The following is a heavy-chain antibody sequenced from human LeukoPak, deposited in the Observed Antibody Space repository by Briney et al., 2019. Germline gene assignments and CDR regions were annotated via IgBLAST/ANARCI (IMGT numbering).Heavy chain of an antibody. D-gene: IGHD1-26*01. V-gene: IGHV3-30*02. CDR1: GFTFSSYG. CDR3: AKETRGSYSDY. CDR2: IHYDGSNK. J-gene: IGHJ4*02. Sequence: GGSLRLSCAASGFTFSSYGMQWVRQAPGKGLEWVAFIHYDGSNKYYANSVKGRFTISRDNSKNTLYLHMNSLRAEDTAVYYCAKETRGSYSDYWGQGTLVTVSS.